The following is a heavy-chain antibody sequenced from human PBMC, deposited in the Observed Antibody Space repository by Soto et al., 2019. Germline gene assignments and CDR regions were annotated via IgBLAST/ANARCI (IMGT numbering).Heavy chain of an antibody. CDR3: ARAGRDGYNFDY. CDR2: FDPEDGET. Sequence: ASVKVSCKVSAYTLTELSMHWVRQAPGKGLEWMGGFDPEDGETIYAQKFQGRVTMTEDTSTDTAYMELSSLRSEDTAVYYCARAGRDGYNFDYWGQGTLVTVSS. J-gene: IGHJ4*02. V-gene: IGHV1-24*01. CDR1: AYTLTELS. D-gene: IGHD6-19*01.